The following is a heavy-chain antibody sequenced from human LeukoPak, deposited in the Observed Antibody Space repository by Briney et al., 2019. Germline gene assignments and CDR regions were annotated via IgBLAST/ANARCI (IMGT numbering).Heavy chain of an antibody. J-gene: IGHJ4*02. CDR3: AKERDTAMVTIDY. CDR1: GFTFSSYG. CDR2: IRYDGSNK. V-gene: IGHV3-30*02. Sequence: SGGSLRLSCAASGFTFSSYGMHWVRQAPGKGLEWVAFIRYDGSNKYYADSVKGRFTISRDNSKNTLYLQTNSLRAEDTAVYYCAKERDTAMVTIDYWGQGTLVTVSS. D-gene: IGHD5-18*01.